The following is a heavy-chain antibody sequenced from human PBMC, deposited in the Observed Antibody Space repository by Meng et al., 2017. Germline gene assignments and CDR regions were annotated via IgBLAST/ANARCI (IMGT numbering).Heavy chain of an antibody. J-gene: IGHJ3*02. V-gene: IGHV4-38-2*02. Sequence: GSLRLSCAVSGYSISSGSHWGWVRQSAGKALEWIASIYHTGTTYYNPSLKSRVTISVDTSKNQFSLKLSSVTAADTAVYYCARDLIGYGDYDRRLVAFTIWGQRTMVTVSS. CDR2: IYHTGTT. CDR1: GYSISSGSH. D-gene: IGHD4-17*01. CDR3: ARDLIGYGDYDRRLVAFTI.